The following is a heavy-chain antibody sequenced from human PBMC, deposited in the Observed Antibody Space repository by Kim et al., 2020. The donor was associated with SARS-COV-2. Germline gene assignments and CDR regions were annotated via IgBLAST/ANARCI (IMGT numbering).Heavy chain of an antibody. Sequence: PVKGRCTISGDETKNTVYLQMNSLKTEDTAVYYCATDHLPYYGISVSYFVYWGQGTLVTVSS. D-gene: IGHD3-22*01. V-gene: IGHV3-15*01. CDR3: ATDHLPYYGISVSYFVY. J-gene: IGHJ4*02.